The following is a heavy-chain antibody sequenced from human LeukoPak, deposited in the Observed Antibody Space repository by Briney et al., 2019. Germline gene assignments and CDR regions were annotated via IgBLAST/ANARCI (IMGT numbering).Heavy chain of an antibody. CDR1: GFTVSVNY. J-gene: IGHJ5*02. V-gene: IGHV3-66*01. Sequence: GGSLRLSCAAFGFTVSVNYMSWVRQAPGKGLECVSVIYSGGNTYYADSVKGRFTISRDNSKNTLYLQMNSLRAEDTAVYYCARGQSSSYPSWGQGTLVTVSS. CDR2: IYSGGNT. CDR3: ARGQSSSYPS. D-gene: IGHD6-6*01.